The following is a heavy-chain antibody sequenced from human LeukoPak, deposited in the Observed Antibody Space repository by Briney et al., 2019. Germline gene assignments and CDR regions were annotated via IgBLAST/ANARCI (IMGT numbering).Heavy chain of an antibody. J-gene: IGHJ4*02. Sequence: PGGSLRLSCAASGFTFSSYSMNWVRQAPGKGLEWVSYISSSSSTIYYADSVKGRFTISRDNAKNSLYLQMNSLRAEDTAVYYCARGDTIFGVVIFDWGQGTLVTVSS. CDR1: GFTFSSYS. CDR3: ARGDTIFGVVIFD. V-gene: IGHV3-48*01. CDR2: ISSSSSTI. D-gene: IGHD3-3*01.